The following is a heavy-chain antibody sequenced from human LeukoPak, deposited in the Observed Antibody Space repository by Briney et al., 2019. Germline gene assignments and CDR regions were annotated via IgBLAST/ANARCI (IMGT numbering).Heavy chain of an antibody. D-gene: IGHD6-13*01. CDR3: ASGRLIAAALTWFDP. V-gene: IGHV3-21*01. J-gene: IGHJ5*02. CDR2: ISSSSSCS. Sequence: PGGSLRLSCAASGFTFSSYSMNWVRQAPGTGLELVSSISSSSSCSYYADSVNDRLTISCEDAKKSLYLQMHSLRAEYTAVYYCASGRLIAAALTWFDPWGQGTLVTVSS. CDR1: GFTFSSYS.